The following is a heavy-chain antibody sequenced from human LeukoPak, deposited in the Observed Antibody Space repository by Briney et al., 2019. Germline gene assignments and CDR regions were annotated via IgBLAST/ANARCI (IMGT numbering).Heavy chain of an antibody. CDR2: VKSKTDGGTT. D-gene: IGHD3-9*01. CDR3: STGRVLTGYHQD. J-gene: IGHJ4*02. V-gene: IGHV3-15*01. CDR1: GFTFSNAW. Sequence: PGGSLRLFCAASGFTFSNAWMSWVRQAPGKGLEWVGRVKSKTDGGTTDYAAPVKDRFTISRDDSKNTLSLQMNSLKTEDTAVYYCSTGRVLTGYHQDWVQGTLVTVSS.